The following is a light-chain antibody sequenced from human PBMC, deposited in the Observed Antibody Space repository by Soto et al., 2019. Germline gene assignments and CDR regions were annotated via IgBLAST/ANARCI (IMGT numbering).Light chain of an antibody. V-gene: IGKV1-39*01. CDR1: QSISSY. CDR2: AAS. CDR3: RHYDRFPAT. Sequence: DIQMTQSPSSLSASVGDRVTITCRASQSISSYLNWYQQKPGKAPKLLIYAASSLQSGVPSRFSGSGSGTHFTLTISRLQPEDFATYFCRHYDRFPATFGGGTRVDIE. J-gene: IGKJ4*01.